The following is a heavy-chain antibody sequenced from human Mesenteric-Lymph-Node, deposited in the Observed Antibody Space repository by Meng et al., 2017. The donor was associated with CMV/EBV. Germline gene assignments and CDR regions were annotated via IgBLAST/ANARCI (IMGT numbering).Heavy chain of an antibody. CDR2: IWYDGNNK. J-gene: IGHJ4*02. V-gene: IGHV3-33*01. Sequence: SGFSLSNYGMHGVRQAPGKGLEWVAVIWYDGNNKYYTDSVKGRFTISRDNSKNTLYLQMNSLRAEDTAVYYCAREGAGYSSSWYMVYWGQGTLVTVSS. D-gene: IGHD6-13*01. CDR3: AREGAGYSSSWYMVY. CDR1: GFSLSNYG.